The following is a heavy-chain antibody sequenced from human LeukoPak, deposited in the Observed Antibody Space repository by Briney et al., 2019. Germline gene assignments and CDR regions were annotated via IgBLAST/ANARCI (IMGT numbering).Heavy chain of an antibody. CDR2: IIPIFGTA. CDR3: AREGGHCSSTSCYSD. J-gene: IGHJ4*02. V-gene: IGHV1-69*13. Sequence: ASVKVSCKASGGTFSSYTISWVRQAPGQGLEWMGGIIPIFGTANYAQKFQGRVTITADESTSTAYMELSSLRSEDTAVYYCAREGGHCSSTSCYSDWGQGTLVTVSS. CDR1: GGTFSSYT. D-gene: IGHD2-2*01.